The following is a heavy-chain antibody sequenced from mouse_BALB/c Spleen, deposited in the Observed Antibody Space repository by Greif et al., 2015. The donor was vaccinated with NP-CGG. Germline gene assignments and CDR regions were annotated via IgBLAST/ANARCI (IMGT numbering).Heavy chain of an antibody. Sequence: ESGPGLVKPSQSLSLTSTVTGYSITSDYAWNWIRQFPGNKLEWMGYISYSGSTSYNPSLKSRISITRDTSKNQFFPQLNSVTTEDTATYYCARGADYWGQGTTLTVSS. CDR2: ISYSGST. CDR3: ARGADY. J-gene: IGHJ2*01. V-gene: IGHV3-2*02. CDR1: GYSITSDYA.